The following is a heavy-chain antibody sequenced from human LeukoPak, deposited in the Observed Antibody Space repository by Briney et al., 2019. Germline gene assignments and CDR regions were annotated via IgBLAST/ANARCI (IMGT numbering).Heavy chain of an antibody. Sequence: PGGSLRLSCAASGFTFSSYAMSWVRQAPGKGLEWVSTISGSGGATYYADSVKGRFTISRDNSKITLYLQMNGLRAEDTAIYYCATYRQVLLPFESWGQGTLVTVSS. V-gene: IGHV3-23*01. J-gene: IGHJ4*02. D-gene: IGHD2-8*02. CDR3: ATYRQVLLPFES. CDR1: GFTFSSYA. CDR2: ISGSGGAT.